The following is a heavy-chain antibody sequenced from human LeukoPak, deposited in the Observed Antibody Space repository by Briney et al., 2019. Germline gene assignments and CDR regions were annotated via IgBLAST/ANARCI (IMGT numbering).Heavy chain of an antibody. CDR3: AREGIGDFRYNWFDP. CDR2: INHSGST. J-gene: IGHJ5*02. D-gene: IGHD2-21*02. Sequence: GSLRLSCAASGFTFNNYAMSWVRQPPGKGLEWIGEINHSGSTNYSPSLKSRVTISVDTSKNQFSLKLSSVTAADTAVYYCAREGIGDFRYNWFDPWGQGTLVTVSS. V-gene: IGHV4-34*01. CDR1: GFTFNNYA.